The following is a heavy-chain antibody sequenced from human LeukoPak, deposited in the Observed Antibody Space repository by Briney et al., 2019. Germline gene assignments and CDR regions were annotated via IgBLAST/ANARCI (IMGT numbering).Heavy chain of an antibody. J-gene: IGHJ4*02. Sequence: PGGSLRLSCAASGFTFSSYAMSWVRQAPGKGLEWVSAISGSGGSTYYADSVKGRFTISRDNSKNTLYLQMNSLRAEDTAVYHCAKDVFLAAAGEYYFDYWGQGTLVTVSS. CDR3: AKDVFLAAAGEYYFDY. CDR2: ISGSGGST. V-gene: IGHV3-23*01. CDR1: GFTFSSYA. D-gene: IGHD6-13*01.